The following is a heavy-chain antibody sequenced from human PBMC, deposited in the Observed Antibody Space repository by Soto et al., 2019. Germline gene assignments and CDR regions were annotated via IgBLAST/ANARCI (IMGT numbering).Heavy chain of an antibody. CDR1: GGTFSSYA. D-gene: IGHD1-20*01. J-gene: IGHJ6*02. V-gene: IGHV1-69*12. Sequence: QVQLVQSGAEVKKPGSSMKVSCKASGGTFSSYAISWVRQAPGQGLEWMGGIIPIFGTADYAQKFHGRVTITASESTSTAYMELSSLRSEDTAVYYCARGITGTVTYYCGLDVWGQGTTVTVSS. CDR3: ARGITGTVTYYCGLDV. CDR2: IIPIFGTA.